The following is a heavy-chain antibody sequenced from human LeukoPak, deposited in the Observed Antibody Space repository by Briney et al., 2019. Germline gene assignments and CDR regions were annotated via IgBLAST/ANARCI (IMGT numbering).Heavy chain of an antibody. CDR3: AKNAGPLGFGDYYYMDV. CDR2: IRYDGSNK. D-gene: IGHD3-10*01. Sequence: GGSLRLSCAASGFTFSSYGMHWVRQAPGKGLEWVAFIRYDGSNKYYADSVKGRFTISRDNSKNTLYLQMNSLRAEDTAVYYCAKNAGPLGFGDYYYMDVWGKGITVTVSS. J-gene: IGHJ6*03. CDR1: GFTFSSYG. V-gene: IGHV3-30*02.